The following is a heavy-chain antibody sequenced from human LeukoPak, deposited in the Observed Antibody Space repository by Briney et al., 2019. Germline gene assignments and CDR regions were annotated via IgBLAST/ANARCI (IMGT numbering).Heavy chain of an antibody. D-gene: IGHD5-24*01. CDR1: GFTFSSYA. CDR2: ISYDGSNK. CDR3: AREVMATISNFDY. Sequence: SGGSLRLSCAASGFTFSSYAMHWVRQAPGKGLEWVAVISYDGSNKYYADSVKGRFTISRDNSKNTLYLQMNSLRAEDTAVYYCAREVMATISNFDYWGQGTLVTVSS. J-gene: IGHJ4*02. V-gene: IGHV3-30-3*01.